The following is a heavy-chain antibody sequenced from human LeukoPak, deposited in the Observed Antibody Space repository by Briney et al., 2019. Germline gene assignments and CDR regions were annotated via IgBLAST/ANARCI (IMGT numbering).Heavy chain of an antibody. Sequence: PSETLSLTCIVSGDSIRNYYWNWIRQPPGKGPEWIGYFYYSGNTNYNPSLKSRVTISVDPSKNQFPLKLSSVTTADTAVYYCARGEDTAMVTPYFDYWGQGTLVTVSS. D-gene: IGHD5-18*01. CDR3: ARGEDTAMVTPYFDY. V-gene: IGHV4-59*01. CDR2: FYYSGNT. J-gene: IGHJ4*02. CDR1: GDSIRNYY.